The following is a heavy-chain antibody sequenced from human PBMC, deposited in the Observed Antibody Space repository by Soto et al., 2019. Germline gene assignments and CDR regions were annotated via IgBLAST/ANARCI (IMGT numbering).Heavy chain of an antibody. V-gene: IGHV3-33*01. CDR3: ARGRSAAGPYYFGN. CDR2: IWYDGSQK. J-gene: IGHJ4*02. Sequence: QVQLVESGGGVVQPGRSLRLSCVASGFTFSDYGMHWVRQAPGKGLDWVALIWYDGSQKYYADSVMGRFTISRDNSKNTLYLQMNSLRAEDTAVYYCARGRSAAGPYYFGNWGQGTLVTVSS. CDR1: GFTFSDYG. D-gene: IGHD6-13*01.